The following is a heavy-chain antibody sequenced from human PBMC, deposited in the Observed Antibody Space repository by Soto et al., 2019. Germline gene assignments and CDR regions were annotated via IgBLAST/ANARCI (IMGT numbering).Heavy chain of an antibody. J-gene: IGHJ4*02. D-gene: IGHD1-20*01. CDR3: TRETVAGITGLDY. Sequence: EVPLLESGGDLVQPGGSLRLSCAASGFNVGAFAVNWVRQAPGKGLDWVSGISVSDAFIYYADSVRGRFSISRDASENILYLQMNSLRVDDTALYYCTRETVAGITGLDYWGPGTLVTVPS. V-gene: IGHV3-23*01. CDR2: ISVSDAFI. CDR1: GFNVGAFA.